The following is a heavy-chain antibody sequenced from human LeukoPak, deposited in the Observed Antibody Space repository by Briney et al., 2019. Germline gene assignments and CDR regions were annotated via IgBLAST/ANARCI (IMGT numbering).Heavy chain of an antibody. Sequence: SVKVSCKASGGTFSSYAISWVRQAPGQGLGWMGGIIPIFGTANYAQKFQGRVTITADESTSTAYMELSSLRSEDTAVSYCASGSYPYYTYDYWGQGTLVTVSS. CDR1: GGTFSSYA. V-gene: IGHV1-69*13. J-gene: IGHJ4*02. D-gene: IGHD1-26*01. CDR3: ASGSYPYYTYDY. CDR2: IIPIFGTA.